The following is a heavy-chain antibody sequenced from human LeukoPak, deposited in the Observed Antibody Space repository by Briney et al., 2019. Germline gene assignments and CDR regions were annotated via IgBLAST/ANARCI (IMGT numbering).Heavy chain of an antibody. CDR3: ARGPHYYGSGSYPSDYYYYYYMDV. J-gene: IGHJ6*03. V-gene: IGHV1-18*04. CDR2: ISAYNGNT. Sequence: ASVKVSCKASGYTFTGYYMHWVRQAPGQGLEWMGWISAYNGNTNCAQKLQGRVTMTTDTSTSTAYMELRSLRSEDTAVYYCARGPHYYGSGSYPSDYYYYYYMDVWGKGTTVTISS. D-gene: IGHD3-10*01. CDR1: GYTFTGYY.